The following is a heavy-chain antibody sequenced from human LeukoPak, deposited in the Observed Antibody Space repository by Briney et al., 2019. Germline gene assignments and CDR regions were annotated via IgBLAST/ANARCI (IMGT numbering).Heavy chain of an antibody. V-gene: IGHV3-66*01. J-gene: IGHJ4*02. CDR1: GFTVSSNY. Sequence: GSLRLSCAASGFTVSSNYMSWVRQAPGKGLEWVSIIYSGGSTYYADSVKGRFTISRDNSKNTLYLQMNSLRAEDTAVYYCARGVCGGDCYSEPYFDYWGQGTLVTVSS. CDR3: ARGVCGGDCYSEPYFDY. D-gene: IGHD2-21*02. CDR2: IYSGGST.